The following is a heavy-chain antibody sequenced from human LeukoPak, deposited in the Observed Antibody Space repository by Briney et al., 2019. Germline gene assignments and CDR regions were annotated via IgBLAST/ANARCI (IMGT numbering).Heavy chain of an antibody. D-gene: IGHD2-2*02. CDR3: ARLIPAAILSYFDY. CDR1: GGSFSGYY. Sequence: PSETLSLTCAVYGGSFSGYYWSWIRQPPGKGLEWIGEINHSGSTNYNPSLKSRVTISVDTSKNQFSLKLSSVTAADTAVYYCARLIPAAILSYFDYWGQGTLVTVSS. J-gene: IGHJ4*02. V-gene: IGHV4-34*01. CDR2: INHSGST.